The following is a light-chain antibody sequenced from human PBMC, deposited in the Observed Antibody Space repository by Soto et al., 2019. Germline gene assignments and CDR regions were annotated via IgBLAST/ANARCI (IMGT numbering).Light chain of an antibody. J-gene: IGKJ1*01. CDR3: QQYSSRST. CDR1: QSISSW. CDR2: DAS. Sequence: DIQMTQSPSTLSASVGDRVTITCRASQSISSWLAWYQQKPGKAPKFLIYDASSLESGVPSRFSGSGSGTEFTLTISSLQPGDFATYYCQQYSSRSTFGQGTKVDIK. V-gene: IGKV1-5*01.